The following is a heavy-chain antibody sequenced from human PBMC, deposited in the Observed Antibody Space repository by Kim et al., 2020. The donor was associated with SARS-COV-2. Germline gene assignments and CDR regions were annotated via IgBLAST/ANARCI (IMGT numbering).Heavy chain of an antibody. D-gene: IGHD3-22*01. CDR3: ARAVSYYYDSSGYYYEGYYFDY. V-gene: IGHV4-4*07. Sequence: SETLSLTCTVSGGSISSYYWSWIWQPAGKGLEWIGRTYTSGSTNYNPSLKSRVTMSVDTSKNQFSLKLSSVTAADTAVYYCARAVSYYYDSSGYYYEGYYFDYWGQRALVTVSS. CDR1: GGSISSYY. CDR2: TYTSGST. J-gene: IGHJ4*02.